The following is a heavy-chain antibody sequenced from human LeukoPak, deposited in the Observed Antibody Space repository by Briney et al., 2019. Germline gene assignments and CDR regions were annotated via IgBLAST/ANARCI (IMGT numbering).Heavy chain of an antibody. J-gene: IGHJ4*02. CDR3: SREVVYTYGSDY. CDR2: IHHSGST. D-gene: IGHD3-10*01. CDR1: GGSISSSSNY. V-gene: IGHV4-39*07. Sequence: SETLSLTCTVSGGSISSSSNYWGWIRQPPGTGLEWIGSIHHSGSTYYNPSLKSRVTVSLDKSKNQFSLNLSSVSAADTAVYYCSREVVYTYGSDYWGQGTLVTVSS.